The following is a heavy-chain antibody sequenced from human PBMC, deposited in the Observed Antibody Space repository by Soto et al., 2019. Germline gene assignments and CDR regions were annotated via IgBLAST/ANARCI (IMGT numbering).Heavy chain of an antibody. Sequence: GGSLRLSCTASGFTFGDYAMSWFRQAPGKGLEWVGFIRSKAYGGTTEYAASVKGRFTISRDDSKSIAYLQMNSLKTEDTAVYYCTRYQNCGGDCYSGLFDYWGQGTLVTVSS. V-gene: IGHV3-49*03. D-gene: IGHD2-21*02. CDR1: GFTFGDYA. CDR2: IRSKAYGGTT. J-gene: IGHJ4*02. CDR3: TRYQNCGGDCYSGLFDY.